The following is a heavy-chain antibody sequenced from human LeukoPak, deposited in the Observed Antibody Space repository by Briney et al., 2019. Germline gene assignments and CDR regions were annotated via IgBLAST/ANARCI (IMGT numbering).Heavy chain of an antibody. V-gene: IGHV3-33*08. CDR3: ARDLGLKYGSGTYKFES. Sequence: GGSLRLSCEAYGFSFSTYGMHWVRQAPGKVPEWVAVIWYDGSRQYYADSVKGRFNIFREMSNNTLYLQMNSLRVDDTALYYCARDLGLKYGSGTYKFESWGRGTLVIVSS. CDR2: IWYDGSRQ. J-gene: IGHJ5*01. CDR1: GFSFSTYG. D-gene: IGHD3-10*01.